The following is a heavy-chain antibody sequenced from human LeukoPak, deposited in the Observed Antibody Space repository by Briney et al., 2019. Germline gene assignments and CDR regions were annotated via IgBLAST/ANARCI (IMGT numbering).Heavy chain of an antibody. D-gene: IGHD1-26*01. CDR1: GCSINSSSYY. J-gene: IGHJ2*01. CDR2: VYFRGSS. Sequence: SETLSLTCTLSGCSINSSSYYWAWIRQPPGKGLEWIGNVYFRGSSYYSPSLKSRVTISVDTSKNQFSLKLSSVTAADTAVYYGGRRARRGATFSYWFFDLWGRGTLVTFSS. V-gene: IGHV4-39*01. CDR3: GRRARRGATFSYWFFDL.